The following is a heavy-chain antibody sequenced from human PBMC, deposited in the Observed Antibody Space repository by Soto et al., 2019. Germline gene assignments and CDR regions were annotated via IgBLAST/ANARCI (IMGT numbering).Heavy chain of an antibody. D-gene: IGHD3-3*01. CDR1: GGSFSGYY. V-gene: IGHV4-34*01. J-gene: IGHJ4*02. Sequence: SETLSLTCAVYGGSFSGYYWSWIRQPTGKGLEWIGEINHSGSTNYNPSLKSRVTISVDTSKNQFSLKLSSVTAADTAVYYCASLNRITIFGVVIIQAGQFDYWGQGTLVTVSS. CDR2: INHSGST. CDR3: ASLNRITIFGVVIIQAGQFDY.